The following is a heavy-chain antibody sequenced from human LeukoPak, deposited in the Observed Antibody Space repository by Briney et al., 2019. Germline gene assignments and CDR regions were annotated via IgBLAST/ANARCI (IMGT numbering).Heavy chain of an antibody. D-gene: IGHD2-15*01. CDR2: IIPIFGTA. V-gene: IGHV1-69*13. Sequence: ASVKVSCKASGGTFSSYAISWVRQAPGQGLEWMGGIIPIFGTANYAQKFQGRVTITVDESTSTAYMELSSLRSEDTAVYYCARDRYCSGGSCYSAGWFDPWGQGTLVTVSS. CDR3: ARDRYCSGGSCYSAGWFDP. J-gene: IGHJ5*02. CDR1: GGTFSSYA.